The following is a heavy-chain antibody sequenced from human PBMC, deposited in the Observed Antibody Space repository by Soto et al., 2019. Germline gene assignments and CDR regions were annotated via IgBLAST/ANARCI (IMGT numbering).Heavy chain of an antibody. Sequence: SETLSLTCTVSGGSISSYYWSWIRQPPGKGLEWIGYIYYNGNTNYNPSLKSRVTISVDTSKNQLSLKLSSVTAADTAVYYCARLWCTGGSCSYMDVWGKGTTVTVSS. V-gene: IGHV4-59*08. J-gene: IGHJ6*03. D-gene: IGHD2-15*01. CDR2: IYYNGNT. CDR1: GGSISSYY. CDR3: ARLWCTGGSCSYMDV.